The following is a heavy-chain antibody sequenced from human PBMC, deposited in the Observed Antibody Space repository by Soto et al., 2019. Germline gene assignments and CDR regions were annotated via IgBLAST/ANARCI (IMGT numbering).Heavy chain of an antibody. V-gene: IGHV1-2*04. J-gene: IGHJ4*02. D-gene: IGHD3-9*01. CDR1: GYTFSDYY. CDR2: INPNHGGT. CDR3: ARDLLQMGTTRYQVDY. Sequence: QVQLVQSGAEVKKPGASVKVSCKASGYTFSDYYIHWVRQAPGQGLEWMGWINPNHGGTNYAQRFQDWVTMIRDTSITTAYMELTSLKSDDTAMYYCARDLLQMGTTRYQVDYWGQGTLVTVSS.